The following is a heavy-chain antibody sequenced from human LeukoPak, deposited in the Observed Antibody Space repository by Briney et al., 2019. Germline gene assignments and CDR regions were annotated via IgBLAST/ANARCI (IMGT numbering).Heavy chain of an antibody. Sequence: SETLSLTCAVYGGSFSGYYWSWIRQPPGKGLEWIGEINHSGSTNYNPSLKSRVTISVDTSKNQFSLKLSSVTAADTAVYYCARGTGSGSSINYYGMDVWGQGTTVTVSS. J-gene: IGHJ6*02. CDR2: INHSGST. V-gene: IGHV4-34*01. CDR1: GGSFSGYY. D-gene: IGHD3-10*01. CDR3: ARGTGSGSSINYYGMDV.